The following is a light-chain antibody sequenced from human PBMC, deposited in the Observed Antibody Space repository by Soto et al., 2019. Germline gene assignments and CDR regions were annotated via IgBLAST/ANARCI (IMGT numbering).Light chain of an antibody. CDR3: SSYAGSSTHYV. Sequence: QSALTQPASVSGSPGQSITISCTGTSSDVGGYNYVSWYQHHPGKAPKPMIYEVSNRPSGFSSRFSGSKSGNTASLTISGLQAEDEADYYCSSYAGSSTHYVFGPGTKLTVL. V-gene: IGLV2-14*01. CDR1: SSDVGGYNY. J-gene: IGLJ1*01. CDR2: EVS.